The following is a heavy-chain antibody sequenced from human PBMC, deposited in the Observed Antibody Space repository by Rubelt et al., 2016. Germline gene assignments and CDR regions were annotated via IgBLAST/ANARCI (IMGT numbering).Heavy chain of an antibody. J-gene: IGHJ4*02. CDR3: ARLASVMMKVGFVVVPVANHTFDY. V-gene: IGHV4-59*12. D-gene: IGHD2-2*01. CDR2: IYYSGST. Sequence: GYIYYSGSTNYNPSLKSRVTISVDTSKNQFSLKLSSVTAADTAVYYCARLASVMMKVGFVVVPVANHTFDYWGQGTLVTVSS.